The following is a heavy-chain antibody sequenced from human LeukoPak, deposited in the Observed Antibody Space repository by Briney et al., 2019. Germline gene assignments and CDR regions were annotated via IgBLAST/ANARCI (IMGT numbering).Heavy chain of an antibody. Sequence: SETLSLTCTVSGGSISSYYWSWIRQPPGKGLEWIGYIYYSGSTNYNPSLKSRVTISVETSKNQFSLKLSSVTAADTAVYYCARDEIAVADSRYMDVWGKGTTVTVSS. V-gene: IGHV4-59*01. CDR3: ARDEIAVADSRYMDV. J-gene: IGHJ6*03. CDR2: IYYSGST. CDR1: GGSISSYY. D-gene: IGHD6-19*01.